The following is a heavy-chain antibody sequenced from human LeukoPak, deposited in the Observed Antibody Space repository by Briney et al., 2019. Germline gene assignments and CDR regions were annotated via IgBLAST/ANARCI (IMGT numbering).Heavy chain of an antibody. CDR3: ATDIRAVGDSRYFDY. CDR1: GFTFSDYY. Sequence: GGSLRLSCAASGFTFSDYYMSWIRQSPGKGLEWLSHIGGSGGDKNYADSVKGRFTISRDNAENSLYLQMNSLRIEDTAIYYCATDIRAVGDSRYFDYWGQGALVTVSS. CDR2: IGGSGGDK. J-gene: IGHJ4*02. V-gene: IGHV3-11*01. D-gene: IGHD3-16*01.